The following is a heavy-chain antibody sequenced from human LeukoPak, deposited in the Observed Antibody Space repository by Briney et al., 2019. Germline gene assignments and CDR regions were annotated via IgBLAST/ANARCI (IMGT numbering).Heavy chain of an antibody. CDR3: TRDVTGYFDS. J-gene: IGHJ4*02. V-gene: IGHV3-49*04. CDR2: IRSKTYGGTP. D-gene: IGHD1-20*01. Sequence: GGSRRLSCTASGFIFSDFAMSWVRQAPGKGLEWVGFIRSKTYGGTPEYAASVKGRFTISRDDSKSIAYLQMNSLKTEDTAVYYCTRDVTGYFDSWGQGTLVAVSS. CDR1: GFIFSDFA.